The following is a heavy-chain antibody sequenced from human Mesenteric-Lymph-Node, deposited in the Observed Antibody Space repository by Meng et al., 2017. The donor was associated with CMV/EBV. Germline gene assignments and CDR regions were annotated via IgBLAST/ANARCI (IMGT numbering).Heavy chain of an antibody. J-gene: IGHJ4*02. V-gene: IGHV3-74*01. CDR2: INSDGSST. Sequence: GGSLKISCAASGFTFSSYWMHWVRQAPGKGLVWVSHINSDGSSTSYADSVKGRFTISRDNAKNTLYLQMNSLRAEDTAVYYCARGGGYSYGPLDYWGQGTLVTVSS. CDR3: ARGGGYSYGPLDY. D-gene: IGHD5-18*01. CDR1: GFTFSSYW.